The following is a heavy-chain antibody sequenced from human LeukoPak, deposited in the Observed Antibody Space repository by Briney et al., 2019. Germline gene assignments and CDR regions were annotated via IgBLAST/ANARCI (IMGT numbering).Heavy chain of an antibody. Sequence: GGSLRLSCAASGSTVSSNYMSWVRQAPGKGLEWVSVIYSGGSTYYADSVKGRFTISRDNSKNTLYLQMNSLRAEDTAVYYCATPHSDSSGYFDYWGQGTLVTVSS. CDR3: ATPHSDSSGYFDY. J-gene: IGHJ4*02. CDR1: GSTVSSNY. D-gene: IGHD3-22*01. V-gene: IGHV3-53*01. CDR2: IYSGGST.